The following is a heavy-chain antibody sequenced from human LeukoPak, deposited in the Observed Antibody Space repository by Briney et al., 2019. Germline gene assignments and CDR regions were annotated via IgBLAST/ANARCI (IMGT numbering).Heavy chain of an antibody. Sequence: PGGSLRLSCAASGFTFSSYAMSWVRQAPGKGLEWVSAISGSGGSTCYADSVKGRFTISRDNSKNTLYLQITSITAEHTTVNYCAKSLAWMIVVVSVFGYWGQGTLVTVSS. CDR2: ISGSGGST. D-gene: IGHD3-22*01. J-gene: IGHJ4*02. V-gene: IGHV3-23*01. CDR3: AKSLAWMIVVVSVFGY. CDR1: GFTFSSYA.